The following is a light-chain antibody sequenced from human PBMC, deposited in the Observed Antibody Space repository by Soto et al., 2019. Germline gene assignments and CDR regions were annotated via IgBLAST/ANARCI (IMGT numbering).Light chain of an antibody. CDR3: QQRRKLPYS. V-gene: IGKV3-11*01. CDR2: DAS. J-gene: IGKJ2*01. CDR1: QSVSSY. Sequence: EIVLTQSPATLSLSPGERATLSCRASQSVSSYLAWYQQRPGQAPRLLIYDASNRATGIPARFSGSGSGTDLTLTLRSREPEEFAVYYCQQRRKLPYSFGQGTKLEIK.